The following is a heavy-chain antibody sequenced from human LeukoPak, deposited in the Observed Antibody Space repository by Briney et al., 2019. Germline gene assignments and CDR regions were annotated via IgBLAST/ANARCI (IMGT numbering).Heavy chain of an antibody. CDR2: INHSGST. J-gene: IGHJ4*02. V-gene: IGHV4-34*01. Sequence: SETLSLTCAVYGGSFSGYYWSWIRQPPGKGLEWIGEINHSGSTNYNPSLKSRVTISVDTSKNQFSLKLSSVTAADTAVYYCARVLVQGNGYSGYAEPFDYWGQGTLVTVSS. CDR1: GGSFSGYY. CDR3: ARVLVQGNGYSGYAEPFDY. D-gene: IGHD5-12*01.